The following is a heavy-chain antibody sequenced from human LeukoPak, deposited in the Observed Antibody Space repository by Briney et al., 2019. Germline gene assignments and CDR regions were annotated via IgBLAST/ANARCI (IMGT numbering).Heavy chain of an antibody. D-gene: IGHD3-10*01. V-gene: IGHV3-30-3*01. CDR2: ISYDGSNR. CDR1: GFTFSTYA. Sequence: GRSLRLSCAASGFTFSTYAMHWVRQAPGKGLEWVAVISYDGSNRYYADSVKGRFTISRDNSKNTYHLQMNSLRAEDTAVYYCAQINYYGSGSYIVAYGMDVRGQGTTVTVSS. J-gene: IGHJ6*02. CDR3: AQINYYGSGSYIVAYGMDV.